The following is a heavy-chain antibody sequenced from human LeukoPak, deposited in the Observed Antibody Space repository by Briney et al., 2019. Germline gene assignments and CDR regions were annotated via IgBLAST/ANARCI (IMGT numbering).Heavy chain of an antibody. Sequence: SETLSLTCTVSGGSISSYYWSWIRQPPGKGLEWIGYIFYSGSTNCNPSLKSRVTISADTSKNQFSLRLSSVTAADTAVYYCARGILTGLDYFDYWGQGTLVTVSS. J-gene: IGHJ4*02. D-gene: IGHD3-9*01. CDR2: IFYSGST. CDR3: ARGILTGLDYFDY. CDR1: GGSISSYY. V-gene: IGHV4-59*01.